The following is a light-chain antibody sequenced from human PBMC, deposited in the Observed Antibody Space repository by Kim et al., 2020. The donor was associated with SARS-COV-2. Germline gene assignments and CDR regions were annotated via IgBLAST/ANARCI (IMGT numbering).Light chain of an antibody. Sequence: GQSIAISCTEASSDVGGYNYVSWYQQHPGKAPKLMIYDVTKRPSGVSNRFSGSKSGNTASLTISGLQAEDEADYYCTSYTSSDTVVFGGGTQLTVL. CDR1: SSDVGGYNY. J-gene: IGLJ2*01. CDR2: DVT. CDR3: TSYTSSDTVV. V-gene: IGLV2-14*03.